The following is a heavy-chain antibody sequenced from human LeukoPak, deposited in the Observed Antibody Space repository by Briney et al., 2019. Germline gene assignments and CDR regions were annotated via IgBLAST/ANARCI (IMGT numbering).Heavy chain of an antibody. CDR1: GFTFSSNY. CDR3: ARVRDGYNTLDY. D-gene: IGHD5-24*01. J-gene: IGHJ4*02. Sequence: GGSLRLSCAASGFTFSSNYMSWVRQAPGKGLEWVSVIYSGGSTYYSDSVKGRFTISRDNSKNTLYLQMNSLRAEDTAVYYCARVRDGYNTLDYWGQGTLVTVSS. CDR2: IYSGGST. V-gene: IGHV3-53*01.